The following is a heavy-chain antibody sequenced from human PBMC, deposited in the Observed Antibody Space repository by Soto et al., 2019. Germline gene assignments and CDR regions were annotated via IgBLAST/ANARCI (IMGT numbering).Heavy chain of an antibody. CDR3: ARAVGPFDY. V-gene: IGHV3-33*01. CDR1: GFVFSTYG. Sequence: QVQLVESGGGVVQPGRSLRLSCAASGFVFSTYGMHWVRQAPGKGLEWVAVIWYDGSNKYYADSVRGRFTISRDNSKNTLFLQLNSLRAEDTAVYYCARAVGPFDYWGQGPLVTVSS. J-gene: IGHJ4*02. D-gene: IGHD1-26*01. CDR2: IWYDGSNK.